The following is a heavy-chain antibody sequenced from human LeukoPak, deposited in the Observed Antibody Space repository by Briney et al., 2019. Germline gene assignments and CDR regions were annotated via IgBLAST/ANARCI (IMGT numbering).Heavy chain of an antibody. D-gene: IGHD3-10*01. CDR2: IKQDGSEK. Sequence: GGSLRLSCAASGFTFSSYWMSWVRQAPGKGLEWVANIKQDGSEKYYVDSVKGRFTISRDNAKNSLYLQMNSLRAEDTAVYYCARVGGSYYSSWFDPWGQGTLVTVSS. CDR3: ARVGGSYYSSWFDP. V-gene: IGHV3-7*01. J-gene: IGHJ5*02. CDR1: GFTFSSYW.